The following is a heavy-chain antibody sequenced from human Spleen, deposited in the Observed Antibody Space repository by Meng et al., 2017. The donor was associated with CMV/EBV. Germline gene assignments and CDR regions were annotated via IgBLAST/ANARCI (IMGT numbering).Heavy chain of an antibody. J-gene: IGHJ6*02. CDR1: GFTFSSYY. CDR2: INSDGSST. Sequence: GESLKISCAASGFTFSSYYMHWVRQAPGKGLVWVSRINSDGSSTSYADSVKGRFTISRDNAKNTLYLQMNSLRAEDTAVYYCARENRFLEWLFQYYYYGMDAWGQGTTVTVSS. D-gene: IGHD3-3*01. V-gene: IGHV3-74*01. CDR3: ARENRFLEWLFQYYYYGMDA.